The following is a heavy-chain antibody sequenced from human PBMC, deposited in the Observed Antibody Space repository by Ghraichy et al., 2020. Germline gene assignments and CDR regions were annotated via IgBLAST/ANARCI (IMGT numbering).Heavy chain of an antibody. D-gene: IGHD3-10*01. CDR3: AKDVLLWFGETYYGMDV. Sequence: ESLNISCAASGFTFSSYAMSWVRQAPGKGLEWVSAISGSGGSTYYADSVKGRFTISRDNSKNTLYLQMNSLRAEDTAVYYCAKDVLLWFGETYYGMDVWGQGTTVTVSS. J-gene: IGHJ6*02. CDR2: ISGSGGST. CDR1: GFTFSSYA. V-gene: IGHV3-23*01.